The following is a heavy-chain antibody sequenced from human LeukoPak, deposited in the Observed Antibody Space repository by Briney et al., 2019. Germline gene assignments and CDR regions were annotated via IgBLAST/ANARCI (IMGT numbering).Heavy chain of an antibody. J-gene: IGHJ6*01. CDR2: IKSKANSYGT. CDR1: GFTFSGCA. Sequence: PGGSLRLSCAASGFTFSGCAVLWLPQASGKGLEWVGCIKSKANSYGTAYAESVKGRFTISRDDSKNTAYLQMNSLKTEDTAVYYCTRRSEPPYYYYGMDVWGQGTTVTVSS. V-gene: IGHV3-73*01. CDR3: TRRSEPPYYYYGMDV.